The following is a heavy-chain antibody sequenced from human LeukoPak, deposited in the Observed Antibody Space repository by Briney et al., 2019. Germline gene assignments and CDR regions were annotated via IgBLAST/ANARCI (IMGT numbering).Heavy chain of an antibody. Sequence: GGSLRLSCAVSGFTFSDYAMSWVRQAPGKGLEWVSGISGSGAYSYYADSVKGRFTISRDNSKNTLYMQMNSLRAADTAVYYCAKGLAYTGYDYWFDPWGQGTLVTVSS. CDR3: AKGLAYTGYDYWFDP. CDR1: GFTFSDYA. D-gene: IGHD5-12*01. V-gene: IGHV3-23*01. CDR2: ISGSGAYS. J-gene: IGHJ5*02.